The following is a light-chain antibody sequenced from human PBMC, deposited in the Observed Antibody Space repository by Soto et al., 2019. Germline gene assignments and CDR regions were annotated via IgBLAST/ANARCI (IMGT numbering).Light chain of an antibody. J-gene: IGLJ2*01. Sequence: QSALTQPASVSGSPGQSITISCTGTSSDVGGYNYVSWYQQHPGKAPKLMIYDVSNRPSGVSNRFSGSKSGNTASLTISGLQPEDEAEYYCISYTSSSTHLGVFGGGTKVTVL. V-gene: IGLV2-14*01. CDR1: SSDVGGYNY. CDR2: DVS. CDR3: ISYTSSSTHLGV.